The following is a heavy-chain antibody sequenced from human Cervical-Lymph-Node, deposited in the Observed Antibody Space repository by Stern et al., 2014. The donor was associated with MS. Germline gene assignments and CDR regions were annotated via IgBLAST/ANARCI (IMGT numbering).Heavy chain of an antibody. V-gene: IGHV3-9*01. CDR2: ISWNSGSI. Sequence: EVQLVESGGGLVQPCRSLRLSCAASGFTFDDYAMHWVRQAPGKGLEWVSGISWNSGSIGYADSVKGRFTISRDNAKNSLYLQMNSLRAEDTALYYCAKDGADTDMAQFDYWGQGTLVTVSS. CDR3: AKDGADTDMAQFDY. CDR1: GFTFDDYA. J-gene: IGHJ4*02. D-gene: IGHD5-18*01.